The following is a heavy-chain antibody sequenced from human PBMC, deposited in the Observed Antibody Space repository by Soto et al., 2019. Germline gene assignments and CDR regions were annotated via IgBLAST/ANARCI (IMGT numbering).Heavy chain of an antibody. CDR3: ATAPRVVTLIGGWDFDL. J-gene: IGHJ2*01. V-gene: IGHV1-69*02. CDR2: IIPIFGVP. Sequence: QVQLVQSGAEVKKPGSSVKVSCKASGITLNSYSITWVRQAPGQGLEWMGRIIPIFGVPNYAQKFQGRVTLTADIATNTVYMEINSLRAEDTAVYYCATAPRVVTLIGGWDFDLWGRGTLVTVSS. D-gene: IGHD2-15*01. CDR1: GITLNSYS.